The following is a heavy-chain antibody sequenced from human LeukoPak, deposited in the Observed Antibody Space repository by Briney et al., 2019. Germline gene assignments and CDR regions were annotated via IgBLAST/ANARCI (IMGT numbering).Heavy chain of an antibody. D-gene: IGHD2-2*01. CDR2: IYGGGNT. V-gene: IGHV3-66*04. CDR3: ARLGYCSSTSCSGPTFAFDI. CDR1: GFTFSSYA. J-gene: IGHJ3*02. Sequence: GGSLRLSCAASGFTFSSYAMSWVRQAPGKGLEWVSFIYGGGNTYYADSVKGRFTISRDNSKNTLYLQMNSLRADDTAVYYCARLGYCSSTSCSGPTFAFDIWGQGTMVTVSS.